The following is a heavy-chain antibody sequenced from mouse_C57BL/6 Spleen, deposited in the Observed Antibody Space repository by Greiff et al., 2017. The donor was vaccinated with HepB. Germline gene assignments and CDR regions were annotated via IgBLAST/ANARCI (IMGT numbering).Heavy chain of an antibody. CDR2: INPNNGGT. V-gene: IGHV1-26*01. J-gene: IGHJ3*01. CDR1: GYTFTDYY. CDR3: ASRGPAQAGWFAY. D-gene: IGHD3-2*02. Sequence: EVQLQQSGPELVKPGASVKISCKASGYTFTDYYMNWVKQSHGKSLEWIGDINPNNGGTSYNQKFKGKATLTVDKSSSTAYMELRSLTSEDSAVYYWASRGPAQAGWFAYWGQGTLVTVSA.